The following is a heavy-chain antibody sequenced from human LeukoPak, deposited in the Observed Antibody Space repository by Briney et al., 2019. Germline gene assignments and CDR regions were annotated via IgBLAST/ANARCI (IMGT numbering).Heavy chain of an antibody. CDR1: GFTFSNYA. CDR3: AGDRAYPNDVFNI. D-gene: IGHD2-21*01. Sequence: GGSLRLSCAASGFTFSNYAMSWVRQAPGKGLEWVSAISGSDGSTWYADSVKGRFTISRDNSKNTLYLHMNSLRDEDTALYYCAGDRAYPNDVFNIWGQGTMITVS. CDR2: ISGSDGST. J-gene: IGHJ3*02. V-gene: IGHV3-23*01.